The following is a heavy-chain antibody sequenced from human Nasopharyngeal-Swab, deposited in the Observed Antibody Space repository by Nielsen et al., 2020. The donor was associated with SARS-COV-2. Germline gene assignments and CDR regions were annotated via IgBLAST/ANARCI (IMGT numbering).Heavy chain of an antibody. D-gene: IGHD3-3*01. V-gene: IGHV3-9*03. CDR3: AKATNARYDFWSGSFDY. Sequence: GESLKISCAASGFTFDDYGMHWVRQAPGKGLEWVSGISWDGLTIGYADSVKGRFTISRDNAKNSLYLQMNSLRVEDMAFYYCAKATNARYDFWSGSFDYWSQGTLVTVSS. J-gene: IGHJ4*02. CDR1: GFTFDDYG. CDR2: ISWDGLTI.